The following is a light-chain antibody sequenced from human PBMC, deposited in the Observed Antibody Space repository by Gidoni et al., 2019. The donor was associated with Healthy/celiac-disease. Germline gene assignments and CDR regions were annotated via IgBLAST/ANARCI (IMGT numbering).Light chain of an antibody. V-gene: IGLV2-14*01. CDR1: SRDLGGYNF. CDR3: SSYTSSSTLFV. CDR2: EVS. Sequence: QSALTQPASVSGSPGQSITISCTGTSRDLGGYNFVPWYQQHPGKAPKLMIYEVSNRPSGVSNRFSGSKSGNTASLTISGLQAEDEADYYCSSYTSSSTLFVFGTGTKVTVL. J-gene: IGLJ1*01.